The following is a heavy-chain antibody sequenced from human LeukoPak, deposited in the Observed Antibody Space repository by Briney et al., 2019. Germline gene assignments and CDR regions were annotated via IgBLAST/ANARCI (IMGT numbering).Heavy chain of an antibody. V-gene: IGHV3-66*01. D-gene: IGHD2-15*01. CDR2: IYTGGST. Sequence: GGSLRLSCVVSGFTVNNKYMSWVRQSPGKGLEWVSVIYTGGSTYYADSVKGRFTISRDISMNTLYLQMNSLRAEDTALYYCARGYCSGGNCHDYWGQGTLVTVSS. CDR3: ARGYCSGGNCHDY. J-gene: IGHJ4*02. CDR1: GFTVNNKY.